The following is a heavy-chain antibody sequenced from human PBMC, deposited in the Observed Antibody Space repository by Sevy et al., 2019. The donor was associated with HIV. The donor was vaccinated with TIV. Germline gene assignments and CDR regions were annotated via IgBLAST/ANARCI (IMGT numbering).Heavy chain of an antibody. J-gene: IGHJ4*02. Sequence: GGSLRLSCTTSGFTFDDYAMSWFRQAPGKGLERVAFITRNSYEAYGGTTDNAASGKGRLIISRDDSKSIAHLQMNSLITEDTAVYYCTKGLATADTPEYYFDYWGQGTLVTVSS. D-gene: IGHD5-12*01. CDR2: ITRNSYEAYGGTT. CDR1: GFTFDDYA. V-gene: IGHV3-49*03. CDR3: TKGLATADTPEYYFDY.